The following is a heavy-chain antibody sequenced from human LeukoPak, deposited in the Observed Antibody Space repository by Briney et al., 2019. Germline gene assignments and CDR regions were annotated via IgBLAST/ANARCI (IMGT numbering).Heavy chain of an antibody. V-gene: IGHV3-23*01. CDR3: AKKGSSAYCGGDCYYYFDY. CDR1: GFTFSSYA. D-gene: IGHD2-21*02. J-gene: IGHJ4*02. Sequence: GGSLRLSCAASGFTFSSYAISWVRQAPGKGLEWVSAISASGSTTYYADSVKGRFTISRYNSKNTLYLQMNSLRAEDTAVYYCAKKGSSAYCGGDCYYYFDYWGQGTLVTVSS. CDR2: ISASGSTT.